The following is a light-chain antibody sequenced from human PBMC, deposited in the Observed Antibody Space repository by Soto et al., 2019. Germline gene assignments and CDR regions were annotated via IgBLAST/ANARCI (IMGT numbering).Light chain of an antibody. CDR2: DAS. CDR3: QQYGASPIT. J-gene: IGKJ5*01. V-gene: IGKV3-20*01. CDR1: QSVSSR. Sequence: EVVLTQSPGTLSLSPGERATLSCRASQSVSSRLAWYQQKPGRPPSLLISDASTRASGVPYRFSGSGSGTYFTLTISRLEPEDFALYYCQQYGASPITFGQGTRLEIK.